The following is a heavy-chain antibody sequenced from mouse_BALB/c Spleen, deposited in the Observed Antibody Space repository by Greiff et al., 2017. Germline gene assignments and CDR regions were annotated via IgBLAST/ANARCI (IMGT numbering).Heavy chain of an antibody. CDR2: ISDGGSYT. CDR1: GFTFSDYY. J-gene: IGHJ3*01. D-gene: IGHD2-4*01. Sequence: EVKLVESGGGLVKPGGSLKLSCAASGFTFSDYYMYWVRQTPEKRLEWVATISDGGSYTYYPDSVKGRFTISRDNAKNNLYLQMSSLKSEDTAMYYCARAGDYDEAWFAYWGQGTLVTVSA. CDR3: ARAGDYDEAWFAY. V-gene: IGHV5-4*02.